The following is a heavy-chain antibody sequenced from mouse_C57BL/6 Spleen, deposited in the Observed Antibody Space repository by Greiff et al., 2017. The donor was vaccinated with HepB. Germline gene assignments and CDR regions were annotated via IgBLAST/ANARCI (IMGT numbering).Heavy chain of an antibody. CDR3: ARSHGSSYGYFDV. Sequence: VQLQQPGAELVKPGASVKLSCKASGYTFTSYWMHWVKQRPGQGLEWIGMIHPNSGSTNYNEKFKSKATLTVDKSSSTAYMQLSSLTSEDSAVYDCARSHGSSYGYFDVWGTGTTVTVSS. CDR2: IHPNSGST. V-gene: IGHV1-64*01. CDR1: GYTFTSYW. J-gene: IGHJ1*03. D-gene: IGHD1-1*01.